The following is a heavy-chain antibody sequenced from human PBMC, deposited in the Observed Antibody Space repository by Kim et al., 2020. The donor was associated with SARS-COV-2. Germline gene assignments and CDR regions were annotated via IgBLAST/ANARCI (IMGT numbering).Heavy chain of an antibody. J-gene: IGHJ4*02. V-gene: IGHV3-23*01. Sequence: ADAVKGRFTISRDNSKNTLYLQMNSLRAEDTAVYYCAKGLPRGWLYYFDYWGQGPLVTVSS. CDR3: AKGLPRGWLYYFDY. D-gene: IGHD6-19*01.